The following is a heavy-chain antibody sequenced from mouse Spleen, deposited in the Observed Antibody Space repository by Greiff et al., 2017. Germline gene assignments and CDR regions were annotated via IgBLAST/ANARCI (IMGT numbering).Heavy chain of an antibody. CDR2: IWGGGST. CDR3: ASDLGAMDY. D-gene: IGHD1-3*01. J-gene: IGHJ4*01. CDR1: GFSLNSYG. Sequence: VKVVESGPGLVAPSQSLSITCTVSGFSLNSYGVDWVRQSPGKGLEWLGVIWGGGSTNYNSALKSRLSISKDNSKSQVFLKMNSLQTDDTAMYYCASDLGAMDYWGQGTSVTVSS. V-gene: IGHV2-6*01.